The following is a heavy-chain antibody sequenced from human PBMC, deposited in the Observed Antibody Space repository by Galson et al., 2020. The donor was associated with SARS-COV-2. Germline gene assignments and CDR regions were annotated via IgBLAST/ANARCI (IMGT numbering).Heavy chain of an antibody. V-gene: IGHV4-31*03. CDR2: IYYNGNA. CDR3: TRTAILWFGELFAPFDI. D-gene: IGHD3-10*01. J-gene: IGHJ3*02. CDR1: GGSISSYGYY. Sequence: ASETLSLTCTVSGGSISSYGYYWSWVRQYPGKGLEWIGHIYYNGNAYYHPSLERRVTISFDTSNNQFSLRLSSVTAADTAVYYCTRTAILWFGELFAPFDIWGQGTVVTVSS.